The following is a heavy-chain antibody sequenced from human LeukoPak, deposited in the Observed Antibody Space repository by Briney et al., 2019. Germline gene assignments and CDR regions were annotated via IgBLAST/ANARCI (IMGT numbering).Heavy chain of an antibody. CDR2: IYFGGTT. J-gene: IGHJ4*02. Sequence: GGSLRLSCAVSGFTVSSNYMSWVRQAPGKGLEWVSVIYFGGTTYYADSVKGRFTISRDNSKNTVYLQMNSLRVEDTAVYYCARGDGVHLYWGQGTLVTVSS. CDR3: ARGDGVHLY. V-gene: IGHV3-53*01. CDR1: GFTVSSNY. D-gene: IGHD4-17*01.